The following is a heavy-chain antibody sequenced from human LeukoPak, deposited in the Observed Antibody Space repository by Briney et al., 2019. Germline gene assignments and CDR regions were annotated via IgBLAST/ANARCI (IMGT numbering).Heavy chain of an antibody. CDR1: GASISGYW. Sequence: SETLSLTCDVSGASISGYWWSWIRQPAGKGLEWIGRMYTDGDTNYNPALKSRVTISVDTSKNQFSLNLSSVTAADTAVYYCARHGKGGSYFYAFDIWGQGTMVTVSS. V-gene: IGHV4-4*07. J-gene: IGHJ3*02. D-gene: IGHD1-26*01. CDR2: MYTDGDT. CDR3: ARHGKGGSYFYAFDI.